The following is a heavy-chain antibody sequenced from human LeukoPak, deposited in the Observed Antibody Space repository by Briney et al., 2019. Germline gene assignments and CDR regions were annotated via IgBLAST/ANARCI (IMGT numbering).Heavy chain of an antibody. CDR1: GFTFSSYS. V-gene: IGHV3-21*04. Sequence: GGSLRLSCAASGFTFSSYSMNWVRQAPGKGLEWVSSISSSSSYIYYADSVKGRFTISRDNAKNSLYLQMNSLRAEDTAVYYCAKDRIVGATTSYYFDYWGQGTLVTVSS. CDR2: ISSSSSYI. D-gene: IGHD1-26*01. J-gene: IGHJ4*02. CDR3: AKDRIVGATTSYYFDY.